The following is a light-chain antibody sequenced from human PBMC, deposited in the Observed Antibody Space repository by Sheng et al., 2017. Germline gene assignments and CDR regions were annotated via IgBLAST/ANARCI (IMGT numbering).Light chain of an antibody. V-gene: IGKV1-33*01. CDR1: QDITNY. J-gene: IGKJ5*01. Sequence: DIQMTQSPSSLSASVGDRVTITCQASQDITNYLNWYQQKPGKAPKLLIYDASNLETGVPSRFSGSGSGTDFTFTINSLQPEDIATYYCQQANTFPTFGRGTRLEVK. CDR2: DAS. CDR3: QQANTFPT.